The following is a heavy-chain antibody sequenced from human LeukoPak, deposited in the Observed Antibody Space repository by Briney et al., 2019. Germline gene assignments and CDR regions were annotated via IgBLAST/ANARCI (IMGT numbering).Heavy chain of an antibody. Sequence: PGGSLRLSCAASGFTFSTYAMNWVRQVPGRGLEWLALISYDGSIKYYADSVKGRFTISRDNSKNTFYLQLNTLRAEDTAVYYCARDSLRAALHYMDVWGKGATVTVSS. V-gene: IGHV3-30*04. CDR2: ISYDGSIK. CDR3: ARDSLRAALHYMDV. J-gene: IGHJ6*03. CDR1: GFTFSTYA. D-gene: IGHD4-11*01.